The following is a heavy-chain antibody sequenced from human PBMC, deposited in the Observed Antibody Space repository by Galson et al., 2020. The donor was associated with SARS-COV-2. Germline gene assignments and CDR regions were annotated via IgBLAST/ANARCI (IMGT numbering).Heavy chain of an antibody. J-gene: IGHJ4*02. CDR2: IWDDGSHK. CDR1: GFTLSSDG. V-gene: IGHV3-33*01. CDR3: ARHYRNAFDY. D-gene: IGHD3-10*01. Sequence: GESLKISCAGSGFTLSSDGMHWVRQSPGKGLEWVAFIWDDGSHKNYADSVKGRFTISRDNSKNTLYLQMNSLRAEDTAIYYCARHYRNAFDYWGQGTLVTVSS.